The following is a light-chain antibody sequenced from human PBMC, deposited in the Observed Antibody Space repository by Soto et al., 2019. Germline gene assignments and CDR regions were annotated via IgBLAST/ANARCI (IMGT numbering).Light chain of an antibody. CDR3: CSYAGSYTYV. CDR2: DVS. Sequence: QSVLTQPRSVSGSPGQSVTISCTGTSSDVGGYNYVSWYQQHPGKAPKLMIYDVSKRPSGVPDRFSCSKSGNTASLTISGLQAEDEAGYYRCSYAGSYTYVVGTGTKVTVL. V-gene: IGLV2-11*01. CDR1: SSDVGGYNY. J-gene: IGLJ1*01.